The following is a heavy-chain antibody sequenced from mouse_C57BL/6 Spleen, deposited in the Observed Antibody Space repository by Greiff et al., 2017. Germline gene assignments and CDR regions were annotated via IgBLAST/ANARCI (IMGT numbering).Heavy chain of an antibody. CDR3: ARDPYYYGSSLYYFDY. J-gene: IGHJ2*01. CDR1: GFTFSDYY. Sequence: EVKLMESEGGLVQPGSSMKLSCTASGFTFSDYYMAWVRQVPEKGLEWVANINYDGSSTYYLDSLKSRFIISRDNAKNILYLQMSSLTSEDTATYYCARDPYYYGSSLYYFDYWGQGTTLTVSS. CDR2: INYDGSST. D-gene: IGHD1-1*01. V-gene: IGHV5-16*01.